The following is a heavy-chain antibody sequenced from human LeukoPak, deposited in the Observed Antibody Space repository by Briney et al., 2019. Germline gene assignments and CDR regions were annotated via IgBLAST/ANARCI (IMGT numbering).Heavy chain of an antibody. CDR1: GVSISSYY. D-gene: IGHD3/OR15-3a*01. V-gene: IGHV4-4*07. Sequence: KSSETLSLTCTVSGVSISSYYWSWIRQPAGKGLEWMGRIYTSGSTNYDPSLKSRVTMSVDTSKNQSSPKMSSVTAANTAVYYCARDWTGPRSWFDPWGQGTLVTVSS. J-gene: IGHJ5*02. CDR2: IYTSGST. CDR3: ARDWTGPRSWFDP.